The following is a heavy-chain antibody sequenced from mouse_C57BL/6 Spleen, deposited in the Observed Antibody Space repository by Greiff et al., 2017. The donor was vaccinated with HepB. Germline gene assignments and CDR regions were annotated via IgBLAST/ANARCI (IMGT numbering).Heavy chain of an antibody. D-gene: IGHD1-1*01. CDR3: ASLYGDYAMDY. CDR1: GFTFTDYY. V-gene: IGHV7-3*01. CDR2: IRNKANGYTT. J-gene: IGHJ4*01. Sequence: EVHLVESGGGLVQPGGSLSLSCAASGFTFTDYYMSWVRQPPGKALEWLGFIRNKANGYTTEYSASVKGRFTISRDNSQSILYLQMNALRAEDSATYYCASLYGDYAMDYWGQGTSVTVSS.